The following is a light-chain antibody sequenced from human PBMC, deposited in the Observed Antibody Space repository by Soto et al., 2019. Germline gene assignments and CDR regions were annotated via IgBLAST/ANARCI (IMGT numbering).Light chain of an antibody. J-gene: IGLJ2*01. CDR2: SNT. Sequence: QSVLTQPPSASGTPGQTIAISCSGGSSNIGSHTVNWYQQLPGTAPRLLIYSNTQRPSGVPDRFSGSKSGTSASQAISGLQSEYEGDYYCAAWDDSLTGVVFGGGTKVTVL. CDR1: SSNIGSHT. CDR3: AAWDDSLTGVV. V-gene: IGLV1-44*01.